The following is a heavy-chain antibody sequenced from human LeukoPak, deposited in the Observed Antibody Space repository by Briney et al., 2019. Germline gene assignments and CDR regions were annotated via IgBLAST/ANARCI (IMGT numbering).Heavy chain of an antibody. CDR2: ISYDGSNK. J-gene: IGHJ6*04. CDR3: AKDKEAVASYYYYGMDV. Sequence: GSLRPSCAASGFTFSSYGMHWVRQAPGKGLEWVAVISYDGSNKYYADSVKGRFTISRDNSKNTLYPQMNSLRAEDTAVYYCAKDKEAVASYYYYGMDVWGKGTTVTVSS. CDR1: GFTFSSYG. D-gene: IGHD6-19*01. V-gene: IGHV3-30*18.